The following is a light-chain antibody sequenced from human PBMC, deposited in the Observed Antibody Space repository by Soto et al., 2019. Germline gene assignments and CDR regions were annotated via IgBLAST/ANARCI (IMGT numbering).Light chain of an antibody. CDR2: GAS. V-gene: IGKV3-20*01. CDR3: QQYHTSTRT. Sequence: EIVLTQSPGTLSLSPGERATLSCRASQRVNNNYLAWYQQRPAQAPRLLIYGASNRATGIPDRFSGSGSGTDFTLTISRLEPEDFAVYYCQQYHTSTRTFGPGTKVDIK. J-gene: IGKJ3*01. CDR1: QRVNNNY.